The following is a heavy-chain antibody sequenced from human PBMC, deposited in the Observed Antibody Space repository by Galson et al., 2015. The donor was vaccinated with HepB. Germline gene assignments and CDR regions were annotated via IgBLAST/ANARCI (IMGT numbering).Heavy chain of an antibody. Sequence: SLRLSCAASGFTFSSYAMHWVRQAPGKGLEYVSAISSNGGSTYYADSVKGRFTISRDNSKNTLYLQMSSLRAEDTAVYYCVRSHDYGDPTDYWGQGTLVTVSS. CDR1: GFTFSSYA. J-gene: IGHJ4*02. D-gene: IGHD4-17*01. CDR2: ISSNGGST. CDR3: VRSHDYGDPTDY. V-gene: IGHV3-64D*06.